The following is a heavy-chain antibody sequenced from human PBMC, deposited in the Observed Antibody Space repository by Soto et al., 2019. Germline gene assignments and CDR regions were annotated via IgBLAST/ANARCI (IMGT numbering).Heavy chain of an antibody. CDR3: ARLGDSSGNHAYWFDP. J-gene: IGHJ5*02. D-gene: IGHD3-10*01. V-gene: IGHV4-28*01. CDR1: GYSISNTNW. CDR2: IYYSGNP. Sequence: QVQLQESGPGLVKPSDTLSLTCAVSGYSISNTNWWGWIRQPPGKGLEWIGYIYYSGNPYYNPSLKSRVTMSVDTSKNQFSLKLSSVTAVDTAVYYCARLGDSSGNHAYWFDPWGQGTLVTVSS.